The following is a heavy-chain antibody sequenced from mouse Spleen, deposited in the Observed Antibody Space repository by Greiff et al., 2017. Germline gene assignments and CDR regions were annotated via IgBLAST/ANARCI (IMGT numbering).Heavy chain of an antibody. CDR3: ARGYGNPYYFDY. Sequence: DVQLVESGAELVKPGASVKLSCTASGFNIKDYYMHWVKQRTEQGLEWIGRIDPEDGETKYAPKFQGKATITADTSSNTAYLQLSSLTSEDTAVYYCARGYGNPYYFDYWGQGTTLTVSS. CDR1: GFNIKDYY. J-gene: IGHJ2*01. V-gene: IGHV14-2*01. CDR2: IDPEDGET. D-gene: IGHD2-1*01.